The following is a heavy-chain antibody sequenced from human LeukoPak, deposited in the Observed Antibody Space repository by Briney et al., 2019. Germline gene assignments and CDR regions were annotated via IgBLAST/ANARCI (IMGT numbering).Heavy chain of an antibody. D-gene: IGHD3-10*01. CDR3: ARVIKGITMVRGPFDP. CDR2: INHSGST. Sequence: SVNLSLTCAVYGVSFSGYYWIGLPQPPGKGREGMVDINHSGSTNYTPSLKSRVTISVDTSKNQFSLKLSSVTAADTAVYYCARVIKGITMVRGPFDPWGQGTLVTVSS. V-gene: IGHV4-34*01. J-gene: IGHJ5*02. CDR1: GVSFSGYY.